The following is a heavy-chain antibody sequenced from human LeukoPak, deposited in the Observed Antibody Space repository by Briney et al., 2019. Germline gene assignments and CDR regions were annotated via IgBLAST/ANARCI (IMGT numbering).Heavy chain of an antibody. J-gene: IGHJ6*02. D-gene: IGHD2-2*01. CDR2: FDPEDGET. CDR3: ARKSRCSSTSCPSGMDV. CDR1: GYTLTELS. Sequence: EASVKVSCKVSGYTLTELSMHWVRQAPGKGLEWMGGFDPEDGETIYAQKFQGRVTMTEDTSTDTAYMELSSLRSEDTAVYYCARKSRCSSTSCPSGMDVWGQGTTVTVSS. V-gene: IGHV1-24*01.